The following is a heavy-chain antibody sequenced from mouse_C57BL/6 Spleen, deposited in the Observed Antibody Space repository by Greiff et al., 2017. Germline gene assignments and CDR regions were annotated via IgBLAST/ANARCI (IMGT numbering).Heavy chain of an antibody. CDR1: GYTFTSYW. CDR3: ARGITTVVADDY. Sequence: QVQLQQSGAELVKPGASVKLSCKASGYTFTSYWMHWVKQRPGQGLEWIGMIHPNSGSTNYNEKFKSKATLTVDKSSSTAYMQLSSLTSEDSAVYYCARGITTVVADDYWGQGTTLTVSS. J-gene: IGHJ2*01. V-gene: IGHV1-64*01. D-gene: IGHD1-1*01. CDR2: IHPNSGST.